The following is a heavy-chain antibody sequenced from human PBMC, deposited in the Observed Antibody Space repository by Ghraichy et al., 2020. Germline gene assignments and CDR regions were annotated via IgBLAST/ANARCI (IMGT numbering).Heavy chain of an antibody. CDR1: GFTFSNAW. CDR2: IKSKTDGGTT. J-gene: IGHJ6*02. V-gene: IGHV3-15*01. D-gene: IGHD6-13*01. CDR3: TTGYQQQLVLPKNYYYYGMDV. Sequence: LSLTCAASGFTFSNAWMSWVRQAPGKGLEWVGRIKSKTDGGTTDYAAPVKGRFTISRDDSKNTLYLQMNSLKTEDTAVYYCTTGYQQQLVLPKNYYYYGMDVWGQGTTVTVSS.